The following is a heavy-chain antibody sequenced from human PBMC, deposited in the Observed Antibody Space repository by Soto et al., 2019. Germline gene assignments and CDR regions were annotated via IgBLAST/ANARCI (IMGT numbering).Heavy chain of an antibody. CDR1: GFTFSTYS. CDR2: ISSSSSYI. J-gene: IGHJ6*02. V-gene: IGHV3-21*01. CDR3: ARYDSSGYYWPYYYYGMDV. Sequence: EVQLVESGGGLVKPGGSLRLSCAASGFTFSTYSMNWVRQAPGEGLEWVSSISSSSSYIYYADSVKGRFTISRDNAKNSLYLQMNSLRAEDTAVYYCARYDSSGYYWPYYYYGMDVWGQGTTVTVSS. D-gene: IGHD3-22*01.